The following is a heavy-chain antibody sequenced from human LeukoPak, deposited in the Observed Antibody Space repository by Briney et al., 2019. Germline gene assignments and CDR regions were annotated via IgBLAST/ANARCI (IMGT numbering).Heavy chain of an antibody. V-gene: IGHV4-59*01. D-gene: IGHD2-2*01. J-gene: IGHJ3*02. Sequence: SETLSLTCTVSGGFISNYYWSWIRQPPGKGLEYIGCIYNSGNTNYNPSLESRVTISVDTSKNQLSLELTSVTAADTAVYFCAGTSIWLAFAIWGQGTMVTVSS. CDR3: AGTSIWLAFAI. CDR2: IYNSGNT. CDR1: GGFISNYY.